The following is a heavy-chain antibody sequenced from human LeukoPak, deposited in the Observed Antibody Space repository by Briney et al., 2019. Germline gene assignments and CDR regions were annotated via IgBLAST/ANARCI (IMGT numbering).Heavy chain of an antibody. CDR3: AGRMVRGVIMDAFDI. V-gene: IGHV4-4*02. J-gene: IGHJ3*02. CDR1: GGSISSSNW. Sequence: SETLSLTCAVSGGSISSSNWWSWVRQPPGKGLEWIGEIYHSGSTNYNPSLKSRVTISVDKSKNQFSLKLSPVTAADTAVYYSAGRMVRGVIMDAFDIWGQGTMVTVSS. D-gene: IGHD3-10*01. CDR2: IYHSGST.